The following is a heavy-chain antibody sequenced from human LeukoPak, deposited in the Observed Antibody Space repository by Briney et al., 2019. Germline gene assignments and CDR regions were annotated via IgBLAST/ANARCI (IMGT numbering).Heavy chain of an antibody. CDR2: ISGSGGST. D-gene: IGHD2-15*01. CDR1: GFTFSSYA. CDR3: AKDRSSGGSCYNY. Sequence: GGSLRLPCAASGFTFSSYAMSWVRQAPGKGLEWVSAISGSGGSTYYADSVKGRFTISRDNSKNTLYLQMNSLRAEGTAVYYCAKDRSSGGSCYNYWGQGTLVTVSS. V-gene: IGHV3-23*01. J-gene: IGHJ4*02.